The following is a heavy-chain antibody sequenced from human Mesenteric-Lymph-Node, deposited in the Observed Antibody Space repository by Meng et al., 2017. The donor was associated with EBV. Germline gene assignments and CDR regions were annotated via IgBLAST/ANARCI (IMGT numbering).Heavy chain of an antibody. Sequence: QVHRHQWRDRLLEPAECLSLTCAVSGVSFSGYYWTWIRQSPGKGLEWNGESNQSGSTSSNPSLKSRVTISVDTSQNQFSLKLSSVTAPDTAVYYCARGKTVGRSPWFDPWGQGTLVTVSS. CDR1: GVSFSGYY. D-gene: IGHD4-11*01. CDR3: ARGKTVGRSPWFDP. V-gene: IGHV4-34*01. J-gene: IGHJ5*02. CDR2: SNQSGST.